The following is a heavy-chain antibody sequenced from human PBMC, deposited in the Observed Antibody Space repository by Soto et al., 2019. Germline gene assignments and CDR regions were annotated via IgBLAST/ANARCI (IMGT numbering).Heavy chain of an antibody. V-gene: IGHV4-31*03. CDR3: ARESGGYDSSTRYGLDV. J-gene: IGHJ6*02. Sequence: PSETLSLTCSVSGGSISSVGHYWTWIRQQPGKGLEWIGYIYYSGSTHYNPSLKSRVTISVDRSKNQFSLNLSSVTAADTAIYYCARESGGYDSSTRYGLDVWGQGTTVTVSS. CDR1: GGSISSVGHY. D-gene: IGHD6-25*01. CDR2: IYYSGST.